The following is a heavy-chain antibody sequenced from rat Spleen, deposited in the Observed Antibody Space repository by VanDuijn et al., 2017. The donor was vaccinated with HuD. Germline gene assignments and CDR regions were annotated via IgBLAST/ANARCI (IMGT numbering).Heavy chain of an antibody. J-gene: IGHJ2*01. V-gene: IGHV2-47*01. D-gene: IGHD1-9*01. CDR1: GLSLTSNS. Sequence: QVQLKESGPGLVQPSQTLSLTCTVSGLSLTSNSVSWIRQPPGKGLEWMGVIWRKGGTDYNSAIKSRLSISRDTSKSQVFLKMNSLQTEDTATYYCARDQTYYGYNSFDYWGQGVMVTVSS. CDR2: IWRKGGT. CDR3: ARDQTYYGYNSFDY.